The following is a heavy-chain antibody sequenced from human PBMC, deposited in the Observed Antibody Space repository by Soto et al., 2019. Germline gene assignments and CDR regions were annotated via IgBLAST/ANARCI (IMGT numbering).Heavy chain of an antibody. Sequence: SETLSLTCTVSGGSISSYYWSWIRQPAGKGLEWIGRIYTSGSTNYNPSLKSRVTMSVDTSKNQFSLKLSSVTAADTAVYYCARSYSSSWYQDNWFDPWGQGTLVTVSS. V-gene: IGHV4-4*07. D-gene: IGHD6-13*01. CDR3: ARSYSSSWYQDNWFDP. J-gene: IGHJ5*02. CDR1: GGSISSYY. CDR2: IYTSGST.